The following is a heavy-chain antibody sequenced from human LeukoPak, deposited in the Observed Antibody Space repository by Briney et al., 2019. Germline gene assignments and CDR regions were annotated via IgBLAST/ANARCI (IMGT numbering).Heavy chain of an antibody. CDR2: IYTSGST. Sequence: SETLSLTCTVSGGSISSYYWSWIRQPAGKGLEWIGRIYTSGSTNYNPSLKSRVAMSVDTSKNQFSLKLSSVTAADTAVYYCARDGPDYYDSSGLDYWGQGTLVTVSS. V-gene: IGHV4-4*07. D-gene: IGHD3-22*01. CDR1: GGSISSYY. CDR3: ARDGPDYYDSSGLDY. J-gene: IGHJ4*02.